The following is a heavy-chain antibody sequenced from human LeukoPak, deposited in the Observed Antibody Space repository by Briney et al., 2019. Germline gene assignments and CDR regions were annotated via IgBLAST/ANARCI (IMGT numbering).Heavy chain of an antibody. CDR3: ARRRPHRLHGDYPNWFDP. D-gene: IGHD4-17*01. Sequence: PSETLSLTCTVSGGSISSYYWSWIRQPPGKGLEWIGYIYYSGSTNYNPSLKSRVTISVDTSKNQFSLKLSSVTAADTAVYYCARRRPHRLHGDYPNWFDPWGQGTLVTVSS. V-gene: IGHV4-59*08. CDR2: IYYSGST. J-gene: IGHJ5*02. CDR1: GGSISSYY.